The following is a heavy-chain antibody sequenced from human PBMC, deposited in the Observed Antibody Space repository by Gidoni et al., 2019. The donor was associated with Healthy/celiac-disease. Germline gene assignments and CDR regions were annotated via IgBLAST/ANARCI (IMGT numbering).Heavy chain of an antibody. J-gene: IGHJ5*02. V-gene: IGHV1-18*01. CDR1: GYTFTSYG. D-gene: IGHD1-26*01. Sequence: QVQLVQSGAEVKKPGASVKVSCKASGYTFTSYGISWVRQAPGQGLEWMGWISDYNGNTKYAKKRKGRVTMTTDTSTSTAYMELRSLRSDETAVYYCARDSSGSGCWFDPWGQGTLVTVSS. CDR3: ARDSSGSGCWFDP. CDR2: ISDYNGNT.